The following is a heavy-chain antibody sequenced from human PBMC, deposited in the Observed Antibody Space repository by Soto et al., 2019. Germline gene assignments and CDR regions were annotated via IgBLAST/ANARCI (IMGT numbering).Heavy chain of an antibody. J-gene: IGHJ5*02. CDR1: GFTFSSYA. Sequence: GGSLRLSCAASGFTFSSYAMHWVHQAPGKGLEWVAVISYDGSNKYYADSVKGRFTISRDNSKNTLYLQMNSLRAEDTAVYYCAREVMTTVTTRWFDPWGQGTLVTVSS. CDR3: AREVMTTVTTRWFDP. D-gene: IGHD4-17*01. CDR2: ISYDGSNK. V-gene: IGHV3-30-3*01.